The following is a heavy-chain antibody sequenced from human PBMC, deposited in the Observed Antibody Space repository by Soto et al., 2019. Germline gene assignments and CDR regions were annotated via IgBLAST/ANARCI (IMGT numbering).Heavy chain of an antibody. V-gene: IGHV4-31*03. Sequence: QVQLQESGPGLVKPSQTLFLTCTVSGGSISSGGYYWSWIRQHPGKGLEWIGSIYDSGRTYYNPSLKSRVTISVDTSKNQFSLKLASMTAADTAVYYCARGGTRAYFHHWGQGTLVTVSS. J-gene: IGHJ1*01. D-gene: IGHD1-1*01. CDR2: IYDSGRT. CDR3: ARGGTRAYFHH. CDR1: GGSISSGGYY.